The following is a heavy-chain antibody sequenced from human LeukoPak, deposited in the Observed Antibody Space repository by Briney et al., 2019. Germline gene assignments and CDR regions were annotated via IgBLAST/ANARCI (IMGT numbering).Heavy chain of an antibody. J-gene: IGHJ6*02. CDR1: GGSISSGDYY. Sequence: SETLSLTCTVSGGSISSGDYYWSWIRQPPGKGLEWIGYIYYSGSTYYNLSLKSRVTISVDTSKNQFSLKLSSVTAADTAVYYCARDSQDGYYYYGMDVWGQGTTVTVSS. CDR2: IYYSGST. CDR3: ARDSQDGYYYYGMDV. D-gene: IGHD4-17*01. V-gene: IGHV4-30-4*01.